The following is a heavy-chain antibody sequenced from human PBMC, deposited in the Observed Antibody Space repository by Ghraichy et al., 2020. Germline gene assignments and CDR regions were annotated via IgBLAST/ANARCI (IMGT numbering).Heavy chain of an antibody. CDR1: GGSFSGYY. D-gene: IGHD1-26*01. V-gene: IGHV4-34*01. CDR2: INNNGST. Sequence: SQTLSLTFAVYGGSFSGYYWSWICKPQATGMEWNGEINNNGSTNYNQSLKIGVTISIDTNKNQFSLKLSSGTAAATAVYYCARVSTWGHYYDYGMDDWGQGATVIVSS. J-gene: IGHJ6*02. CDR3: ARVSTWGHYYDYGMDD.